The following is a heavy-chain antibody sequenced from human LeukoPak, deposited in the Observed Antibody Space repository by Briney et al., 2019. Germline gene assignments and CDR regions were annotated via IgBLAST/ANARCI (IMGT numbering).Heavy chain of an antibody. Sequence: GRSLRLSCAASGFTFNTYAFHWVRQAPGKGLEWVAVTSYDGSNKYYADSVKDRFTISRDNSKNTLYLQMNSLRAEDTAVYYCARDNYYSSSGYYYIDYWGQGTLVTVSS. CDR1: GFTFNTYA. CDR2: TSYDGSNK. J-gene: IGHJ4*02. D-gene: IGHD3-22*01. V-gene: IGHV3-30-3*01. CDR3: ARDNYYSSSGYYYIDY.